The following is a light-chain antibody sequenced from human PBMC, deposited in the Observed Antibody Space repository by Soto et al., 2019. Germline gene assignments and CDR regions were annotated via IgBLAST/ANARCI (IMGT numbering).Light chain of an antibody. V-gene: IGKV3-20*01. Sequence: EIGLTQSAATLSLSPGERATLSCRASQSVSSYLAWYQQKPGQAPRLLIYDASNRATGIPARFSGSGSGTDFTLTISRLEPQDFALYYCQQYGSSAPITFGQGTRLEIK. J-gene: IGKJ5*01. CDR3: QQYGSSAPIT. CDR1: QSVSSY. CDR2: DAS.